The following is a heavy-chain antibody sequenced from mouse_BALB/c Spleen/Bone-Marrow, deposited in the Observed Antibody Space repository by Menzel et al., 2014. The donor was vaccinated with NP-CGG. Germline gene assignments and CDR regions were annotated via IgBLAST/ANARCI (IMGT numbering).Heavy chain of an antibody. D-gene: IGHD2-4*01. CDR2: ISSGGSYT. Sequence: DVQLVESGGGLVKPGGSLKLSRAASGFTFSSYAMSWVRQTPEKRLEWVATISSGGSYTYYPDSVKGRFTISRDNAKNTLYLQMSSLRSEDTAMYYCARHGITRLLDYWGQGTTLTVSS. V-gene: IGHV5-9-3*01. CDR1: GFTFSSYA. CDR3: ARHGITRLLDY. J-gene: IGHJ2*01.